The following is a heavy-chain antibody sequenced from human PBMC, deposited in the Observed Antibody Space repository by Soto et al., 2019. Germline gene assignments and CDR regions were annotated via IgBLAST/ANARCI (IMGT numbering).Heavy chain of an antibody. CDR1: GASLTSGDYY. CDR2: IFHTGTT. Sequence: QVQLQESGPGLAKPSQTVSLTCTVSGASLTSGDYYWTWIRQVPGKDLEWIGYIFHTGTTFYTPSLTSRVLMSIDTSDNYFSLNLNSVTAADTAVYYCARGLGYDSNGRFLAAFDIWGHGTLVTVSA. V-gene: IGHV4-31*03. J-gene: IGHJ3*02. D-gene: IGHD3-22*01. CDR3: ARGLGYDSNGRFLAAFDI.